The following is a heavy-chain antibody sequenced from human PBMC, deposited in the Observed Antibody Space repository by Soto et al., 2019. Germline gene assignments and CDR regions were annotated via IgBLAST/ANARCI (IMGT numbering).Heavy chain of an antibody. Sequence: TGGSLRLSCGASGFTVISNYMSWVRQAPGKGLEWVSVIYSGGSTYYADSVKGRFTISRDNSKNTLYLQMNMLSAEDTAVYYCARSSPNQKWFWTRGQGTLVTVSS. CDR3: ARSSPNQKWFWT. CDR2: IYSGGST. D-gene: IGHD3-22*01. V-gene: IGHV3-53*01. J-gene: IGHJ4*02. CDR1: GFTVISNY.